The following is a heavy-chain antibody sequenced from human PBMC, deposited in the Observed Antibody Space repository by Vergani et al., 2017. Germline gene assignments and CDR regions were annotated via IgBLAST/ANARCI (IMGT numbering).Heavy chain of an antibody. CDR3: AKTFYGDLLPRYMDV. J-gene: IGHJ6*03. CDR1: GFTFSACP. V-gene: IGHV3-23*01. Sequence: VQLLQSGGGVIQPGGSVRLSCAASGFTFSACPMTWVRQAPGKGLEWVSAISARYPSTYYADSVKGRFTISRDNSKNTLYLQMNSLRAEDTAVYYGAKTFYGDLLPRYMDVWGKGTTVTVSS. D-gene: IGHD4-17*01. CDR2: ISARYPST.